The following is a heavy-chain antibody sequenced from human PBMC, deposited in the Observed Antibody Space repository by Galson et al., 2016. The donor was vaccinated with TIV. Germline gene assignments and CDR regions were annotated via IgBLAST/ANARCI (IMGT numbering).Heavy chain of an antibody. CDR3: ARPPYCGGDCYTYDY. J-gene: IGHJ4*02. D-gene: IGHD2-21*02. V-gene: IGHV1-3*01. Sequence: SVKVSCKASGYTFSIYAMHWVRQAPGRSLEWMGWINAGNGNTKYSQKFQGRVTITRDTSASTAYMELSSLRSEDTAVYYCARPPYCGGDCYTYDYWGQGTLVTVSS. CDR1: GYTFSIYA. CDR2: INAGNGNT.